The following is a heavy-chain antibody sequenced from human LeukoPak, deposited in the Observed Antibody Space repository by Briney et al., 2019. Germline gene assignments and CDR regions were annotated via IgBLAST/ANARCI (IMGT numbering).Heavy chain of an antibody. CDR3: ARDHSYYDSSDYLGY. CDR1: GYTFTSYY. CDR2: INPSGGST. Sequence: ASVKVSCKASGYTFTSYYMHWVRQAPGQGLEWMGIINPSGGSTSYAQKFQGRVTMTRDTSTSTVYMELSSPRSEDTAVYYCARDHSYYDSSDYLGYWGQGTLVTVSS. J-gene: IGHJ4*02. V-gene: IGHV1-46*01. D-gene: IGHD3-22*01.